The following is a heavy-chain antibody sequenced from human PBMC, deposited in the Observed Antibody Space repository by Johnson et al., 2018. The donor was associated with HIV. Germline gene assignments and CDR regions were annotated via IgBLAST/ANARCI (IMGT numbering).Heavy chain of an antibody. CDR1: GFIFSSYA. CDR2: ISHDGINQ. V-gene: IGHV3-30-3*01. J-gene: IGHJ3*01. CDR3: ATLWFGEVSVYDAFDV. Sequence: QEQLVESGGGVVQPGKSLRLSCAASGFIFSSYAMHWVRQAPGKGLEWVAVISHDGINQYYSDSVKGRFPISKDNSKSTLYVQMNRLTVDDKSVYYCATLWFGEVSVYDAFDVWGQGTMVTVSS. D-gene: IGHD3-10*01.